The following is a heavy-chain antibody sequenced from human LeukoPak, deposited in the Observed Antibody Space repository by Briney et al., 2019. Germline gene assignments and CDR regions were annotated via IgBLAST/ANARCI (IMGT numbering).Heavy chain of an antibody. CDR2: ISGSGGST. D-gene: IGHD6-13*01. CDR3: AKSLARIAAAGLDY. V-gene: IGHV3-23*01. CDR1: GFTFSSYA. Sequence: GGSLRHSCAASGFTFSSYAMSWVRQAPGKGLEWVSAISGSGGSTYYADSVKGRFTISRDNSKNTLYLQMNSLRAEDTAVYYCAKSLARIAAAGLDYWGQGTLVTVSS. J-gene: IGHJ4*02.